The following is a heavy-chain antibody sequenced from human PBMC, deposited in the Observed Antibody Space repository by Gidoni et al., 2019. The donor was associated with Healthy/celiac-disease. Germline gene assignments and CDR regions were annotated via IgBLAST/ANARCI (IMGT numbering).Heavy chain of an antibody. CDR1: GVSFSVYY. V-gene: IGHV4-34*01. CDR2: INHSGST. CDR3: ARAHYDFWSGSRTFDY. D-gene: IGHD3-3*01. J-gene: IGHJ4*02. Sequence: QVQLQQWGAGLLKPSETLSLTCAVYGVSFSVYYWSWIRQPPGKGLEWIGEINHSGSTNYNPSLKSRVTISVDTSKNQFSLKLSSVTAADTAVYYCARAHYDFWSGSRTFDYWGQGTLVTVSS.